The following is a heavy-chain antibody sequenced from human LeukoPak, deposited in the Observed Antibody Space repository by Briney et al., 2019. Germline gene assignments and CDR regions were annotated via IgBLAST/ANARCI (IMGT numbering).Heavy chain of an antibody. CDR1: GGSISSYY. CDR2: IYYSGST. D-gene: IGHD1-26*01. V-gene: IGHV4-59*08. J-gene: IGHJ6*02. Sequence: PSETLSLTCTVSGGSISSYYWSWIRQPPGKGLEWIGYIYYSGSTNYNPSLKSRVTISVDTSKNQFSLKLSSVTAADTAVYYCARAARYSVLNYYYGMDVWGQGTTVTVSS. CDR3: ARAARYSVLNYYYGMDV.